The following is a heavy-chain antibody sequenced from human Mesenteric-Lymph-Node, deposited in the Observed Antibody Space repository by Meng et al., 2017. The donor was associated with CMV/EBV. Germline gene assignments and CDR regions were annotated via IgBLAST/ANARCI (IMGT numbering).Heavy chain of an antibody. Sequence: GSLRLSCTVPGGSISSSSYYWGWIRQPPGKGLEWIGSIYYSGSTYYNPSLKSRVTISVDTSKNQFSLKLSSVTAADTAVYYCARQPIVVVPAAKGWFDPWGQGTLVTVSS. D-gene: IGHD2-2*01. CDR1: GGSISSSSYY. CDR3: ARQPIVVVPAAKGWFDP. V-gene: IGHV4-39*01. CDR2: IYYSGST. J-gene: IGHJ5*02.